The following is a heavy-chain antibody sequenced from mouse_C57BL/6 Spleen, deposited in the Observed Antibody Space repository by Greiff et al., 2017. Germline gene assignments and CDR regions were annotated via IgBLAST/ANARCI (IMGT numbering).Heavy chain of an antibody. CDR3: AREGVHGYQFSYAMDY. CDR2: IYPGDGDT. J-gene: IGHJ4*01. V-gene: IGHV1-80*01. Sequence: QVQLQQSGAELVKPGASVKISCKASGYAFSSYWMNWVKQRPGKGLEWIGQIYPGDGDTNYNGKFKGKATLTADKSSSTAYMQLSSLTSEDSAVYFCAREGVHGYQFSYAMDYWGQGTSVTVSS. D-gene: IGHD2-2*01. CDR1: GYAFSSYW.